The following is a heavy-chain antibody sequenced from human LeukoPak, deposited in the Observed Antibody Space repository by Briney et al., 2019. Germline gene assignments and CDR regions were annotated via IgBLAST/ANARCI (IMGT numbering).Heavy chain of an antibody. J-gene: IGHJ4*02. V-gene: IGHV3-21*01. D-gene: IGHD6-13*01. CDR2: ISSSSSYI. CDR3: ARGYPDYSSSPDY. CDR1: GFTFSSYG. Sequence: KPGGSLRLSCAASGFTFSSYGMHWVRQAPGKGLEWVSSISSSSSYIYYADSVKGRFTISRDNAKNSLYLQMNSLRAEDTAVYYCARGYPDYSSSPDYWGQGTLVTVSS.